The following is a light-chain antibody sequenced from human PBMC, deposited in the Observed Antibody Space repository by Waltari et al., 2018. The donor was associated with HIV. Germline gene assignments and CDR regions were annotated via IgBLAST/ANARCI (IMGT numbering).Light chain of an antibody. CDR1: GAEVGAYNY. V-gene: IGLV2-14*03. CDR3: SSYTTFNTII. CDR2: DVA. Sequence: QSALTQPASVSGSPGQSITISCAGPGAEVGAYNYVAWYQTLPDTVPNLLIYDVASRPSGVSDRFSGSKSGNTASLTISGLQAEDAGDYYCSSYTTFNTIIFGGGTKLTVL. J-gene: IGLJ2*01.